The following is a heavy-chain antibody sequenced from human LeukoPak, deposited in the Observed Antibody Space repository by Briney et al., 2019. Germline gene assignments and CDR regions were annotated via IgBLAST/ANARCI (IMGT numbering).Heavy chain of an antibody. CDR1: GFTFSSYG. CDR2: IRYDGSNK. D-gene: IGHD1-14*01. CDR3: ASGPGIISSRDVRRPTDY. J-gene: IGHJ4*02. Sequence: GGSLRLSCAASGFTFSSYGMHWVRQAPGKGLEWVAFIRYDGSNKYYADSVKGRFTISRDNSKNTLYLQMNSLRAEDTAVYYCASGPGIISSRDVRRPTDYWGQGTLVTVSS. V-gene: IGHV3-30*02.